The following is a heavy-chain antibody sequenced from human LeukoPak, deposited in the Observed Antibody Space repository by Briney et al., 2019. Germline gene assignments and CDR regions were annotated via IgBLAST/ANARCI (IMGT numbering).Heavy chain of an antibody. V-gene: IGHV3-23*01. J-gene: IGHJ5*02. CDR1: GFTFSSHS. CDR3: AKDAVGYCSSTSCYSYNWFDP. Sequence: GGSLRLSCTASGFTFSSHSMSWVRQAPGKGLEWVSAISGSGGSTYYADSVKGRFTISRDNSKNTLYLQMNSLRAEDTAVYYCAKDAVGYCSSTSCYSYNWFDPWGQGTLVTVSS. CDR2: ISGSGGST. D-gene: IGHD2-2*02.